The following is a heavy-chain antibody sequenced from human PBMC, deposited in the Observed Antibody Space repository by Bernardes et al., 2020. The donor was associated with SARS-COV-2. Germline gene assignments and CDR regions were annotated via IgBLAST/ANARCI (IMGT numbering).Heavy chain of an antibody. CDR1: GFTFNMYA. CDR3: AKCVVGYYAVDV. CDR2: SSGSGGST. D-gene: IGHD2-15*01. Sequence: GGSLRLSCAASGFTFNMYAMTWVRQAPGKGLEWVSGSSGSGGSTYYADSVKGRFTISRDNSKNTLFLQMNSLRAEDTAVYYCAKCVVGYYAVDVWGQGTTVTVSS. V-gene: IGHV3-23*01. J-gene: IGHJ6*02.